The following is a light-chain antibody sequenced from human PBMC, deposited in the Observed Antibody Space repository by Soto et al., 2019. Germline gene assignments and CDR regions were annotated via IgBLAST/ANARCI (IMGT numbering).Light chain of an antibody. CDR3: GTWDDSLVSYV. CDR1: TSNIGSHS. CDR2: TNN. Sequence: QSVLTQPPSASGTPGQRVTISCSGSTSNIGSHSVNWYQHVPGTAPKLLITTNNQRPSGVPDRFSGFKSGSSASLVISDLQSDDEADYYCGTWDDSLVSYVFGTGTKVTVL. V-gene: IGLV1-44*01. J-gene: IGLJ1*01.